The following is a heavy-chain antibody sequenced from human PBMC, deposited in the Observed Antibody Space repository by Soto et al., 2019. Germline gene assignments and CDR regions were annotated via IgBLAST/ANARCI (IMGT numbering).Heavy chain of an antibody. CDR2: ISAYNGNT. J-gene: IGHJ5*02. Sequence: QVQLVQSGAEVKKPGASVKVSCKASGYTFTSYGISWVRQAPGQGLEWMGWISAYNGNTNYAQKLQGRVTMTTDTSTSTAYMELRSLRSDDTAVYYCARDRRGDYYGSGSYSNWFDPWGQGTLVTVSS. CDR1: GYTFTSYG. D-gene: IGHD3-10*01. V-gene: IGHV1-18*01. CDR3: ARDRRGDYYGSGSYSNWFDP.